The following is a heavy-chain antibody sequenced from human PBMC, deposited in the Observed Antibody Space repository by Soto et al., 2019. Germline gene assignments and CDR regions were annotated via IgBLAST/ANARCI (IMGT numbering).Heavy chain of an antibody. D-gene: IGHD3-16*01. J-gene: IGHJ4*02. CDR1: GGSISSYY. CDR2: IYYSGST. V-gene: IGHV4-59*01. Sequence: PSETLSLTCTVSGGSISSYYWSWIRQPPGKGLEWIGYIYYSGSTNYNPSLKSRVTISVDTSKNQFSLKLSSVTAADTAVYYCARAWGEAFDYWGQGTLVTV. CDR3: ARAWGEAFDY.